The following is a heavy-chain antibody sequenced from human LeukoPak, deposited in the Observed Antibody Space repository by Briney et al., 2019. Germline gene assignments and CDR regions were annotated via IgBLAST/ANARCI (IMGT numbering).Heavy chain of an antibody. Sequence: PSEPLSLTCAVYGGSFSGYYWSWIRQPPGKGLEWIGEINHSRNTNYNPSLKSRVTISVDTSKNQFYLKVSSVTAADTAVYYCARARRDSGYYNVDYWGPGALVTVSS. D-gene: IGHD3-3*01. CDR3: ARARRDSGYYNVDY. CDR1: GGSFSGYY. CDR2: INHSRNT. J-gene: IGHJ4*02. V-gene: IGHV4-34*01.